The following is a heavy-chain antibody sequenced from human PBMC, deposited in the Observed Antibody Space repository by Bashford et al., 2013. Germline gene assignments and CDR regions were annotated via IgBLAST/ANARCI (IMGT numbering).Heavy chain of an antibody. CDR3: ARSLRECIRENCYSPQDY. V-gene: IGHV1-18*04. Sequence: ASVKVSCKASGYTFTSYSINWVRQAPGQGPEWMGWIITRNGNTKYAQKFQGRVTMTTDTSTTTAYMELRSLRSDDTAVYYCARSLRECIRENCYSPQDYWGQGTPVTVSS. J-gene: IGHJ4*01. D-gene: IGHD2-15*01. CDR1: GYTFTSYS. CDR2: IITRNGNT.